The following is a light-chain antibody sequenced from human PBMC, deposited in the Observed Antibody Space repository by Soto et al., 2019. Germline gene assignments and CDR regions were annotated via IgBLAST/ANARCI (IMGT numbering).Light chain of an antibody. CDR3: QQYKDWPPLT. CDR2: DAS. Sequence: EIVMTQSPVTLSASPGERVTLSCRASQSDNINLAWYQQRPGQAPRVLIYDASNRASGIPDRFSGSGSGTDFTLTISSLEPDDFALYYCQQYKDWPPLTFGGGTRVEIK. J-gene: IGKJ4*01. V-gene: IGKV3D-15*01. CDR1: QSDNIN.